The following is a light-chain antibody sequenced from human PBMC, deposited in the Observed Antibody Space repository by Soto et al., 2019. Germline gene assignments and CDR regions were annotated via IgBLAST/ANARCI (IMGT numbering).Light chain of an antibody. CDR1: SGHSSDA. V-gene: IGLV4-69*01. CDR3: QTWGTGIVI. Sequence: QLVLTQSPSASASLGASVKLTCTLSSGHSSDAIAWHQKKPEQGPRFLMNLNSDGSHTKGDGIPDRFSGSTSGAERYLTISRLQYEDEADYYCQTWGTGIVIFGGGTKLTVL. CDR2: LNSDGSH. J-gene: IGLJ2*01.